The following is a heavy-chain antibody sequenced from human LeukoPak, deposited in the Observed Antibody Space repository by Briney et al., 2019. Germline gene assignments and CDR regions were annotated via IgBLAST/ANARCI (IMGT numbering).Heavy chain of an antibody. V-gene: IGHV6-1*01. Sequence: SQTLSLTCAISGDSVSSNSAAWNWIRQSPSRGLEWLGRTYYRSKWYNDYAVSVKSRITINPDTSKNQFSLQLNSVTPEDTAVYYCARAAGIYVWGSYRSGYFDYWGQGTLVTVSS. CDR3: ARAAGIYVWGSYRSGYFDY. D-gene: IGHD3-16*02. CDR1: GDSVSSNSAA. CDR2: TYYRSKWYN. J-gene: IGHJ4*02.